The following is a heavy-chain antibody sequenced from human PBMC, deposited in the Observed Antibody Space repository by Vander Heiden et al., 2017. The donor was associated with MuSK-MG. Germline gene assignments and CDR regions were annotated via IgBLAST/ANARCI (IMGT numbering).Heavy chain of an antibody. V-gene: IGHV3-33*01. CDR2: IWYDGSNK. CDR3: ARDVHGFDY. CDR1: GFTFSSYG. Sequence: HRVGPGGAVVKPGRSLRLSCAPSGFTFSSYGMHWVRQAPGKGLEWVAVIWYDGSNKYYADSVKGRFTISRDNSKNTLYLQMNSLRAEDTAVYYCARDVHGFDYWGQGTLVTVSS. J-gene: IGHJ4*02.